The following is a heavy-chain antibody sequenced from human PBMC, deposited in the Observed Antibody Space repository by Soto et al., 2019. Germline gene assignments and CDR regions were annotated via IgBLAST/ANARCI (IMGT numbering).Heavy chain of an antibody. D-gene: IGHD2-8*01. V-gene: IGHV3-74*01. CDR1: GFTFTKYW. J-gene: IGHJ4*02. CDR3: AIQDCTNDVCLEAAVTVGGALEY. CDR2: ISSDGTTT. Sequence: EVQLVESGGGLVQPGEALRLSCAASGFTFTKYWMHWVRLAPGKGPVWVSYISSDGTTTDYADSVKGRFTISRDNANNMLYLQMDSLRVKDTAVYYCAIQDCTNDVCLEAAVTVGGALEYWGQGAQVTVSS.